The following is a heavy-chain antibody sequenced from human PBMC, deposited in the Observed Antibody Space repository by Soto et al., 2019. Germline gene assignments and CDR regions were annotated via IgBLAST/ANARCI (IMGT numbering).Heavy chain of an antibody. V-gene: IGHV1-58*01. CDR1: GFTFTSSA. CDR2: IVVGSGNT. J-gene: IGHJ3*02. D-gene: IGHD3-22*01. Sequence: SVKVSCKASGFTFTSSAVQWVRQARGQRLEWIGWIVVGSGNTNYAQKFQERVTITRDMSTSTAYMELSSLRSEDTAVYYCAADKRAYYYDSSGYYSSIWGQGTMVTVSS. CDR3: AADKRAYYYDSSGYYSSI.